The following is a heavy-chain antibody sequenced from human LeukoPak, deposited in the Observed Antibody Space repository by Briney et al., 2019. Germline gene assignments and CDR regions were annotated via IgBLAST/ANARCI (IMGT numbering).Heavy chain of an antibody. CDR1: GYTFTSYA. CDR2: INAGNGNT. CDR3: ARRKGSSWPLDY. V-gene: IGHV1-3*01. D-gene: IGHD6-13*01. J-gene: IGHJ4*02. Sequence: ASVKVSCKASGYTFTSYAMHWLRQAPGQRLEWMGWINAGNGNTKYSQKFQGRVTITRDTSASTAYMELSSLRSEDTAVYYCARRKGSSWPLDYWGQGTLVTVSS.